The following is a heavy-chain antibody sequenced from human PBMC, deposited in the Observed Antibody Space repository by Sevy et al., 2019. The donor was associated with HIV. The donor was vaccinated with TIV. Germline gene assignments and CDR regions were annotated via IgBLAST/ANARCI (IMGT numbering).Heavy chain of an antibody. Sequence: ASVKVSCKASGYTFTSYGISWVRQAPGQGLEWMGWISAYNGNTNYAQKLQGRVTMTTDTSTSTAYMELRGLRSDDTAVYYCAREPYYDFWSGYPHGFYYYGMDVWGQGTTVTVSS. D-gene: IGHD3-3*01. CDR3: AREPYYDFWSGYPHGFYYYGMDV. J-gene: IGHJ6*02. V-gene: IGHV1-18*01. CDR2: ISAYNGNT. CDR1: GYTFTSYG.